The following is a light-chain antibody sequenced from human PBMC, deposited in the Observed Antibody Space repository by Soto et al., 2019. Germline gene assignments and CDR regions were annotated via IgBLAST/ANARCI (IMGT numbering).Light chain of an antibody. J-gene: IGLJ2*01. V-gene: IGLV2-14*01. Sequence: QPVLTQPASVSGSPGQSITISCTGTSSDVGGYNYVSWYQQHPGKAPKLMIYEVTNRPSGVSNRFSGSKSGNTASLTISGLQAEDEADYYCSSYTISSTVVFGGGTQLTVL. CDR3: SSYTISSTVV. CDR1: SSDVGGYNY. CDR2: EVT.